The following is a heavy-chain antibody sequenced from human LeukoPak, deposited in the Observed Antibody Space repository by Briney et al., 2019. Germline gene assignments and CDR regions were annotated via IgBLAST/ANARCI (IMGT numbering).Heavy chain of an antibody. J-gene: IGHJ4*02. CDR1: GDSFSSFS. CDR3: ARLVRNWNDHFDS. V-gene: IGHV4-4*09. Sequence: PSETLSLICTLSGDSFSSFSWSWIRQPPGKGLEWIGYIQASGDSSFSPALKSRVTISLDTSKNEFYLNLNSVTAADTAVYFCARLVRNWNDHFDSWGQGTLVTVSS. CDR2: IQASGDS. D-gene: IGHD1-1*01.